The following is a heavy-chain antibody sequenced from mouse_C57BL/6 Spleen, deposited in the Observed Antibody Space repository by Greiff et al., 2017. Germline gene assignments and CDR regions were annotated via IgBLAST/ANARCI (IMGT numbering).Heavy chain of an antibody. Sequence: EVHLVESGGGLVKPGGSLKLSCAASGFTFSSYAMSWVRQTPEKRLEWVATISDGGSYTYYPDNVKGRFTISRDNAKNNLYLQMSHLKSEDTAMYYCARDGSAWCAYWGQGTLVTVSA. CDR1: GFTFSSYA. V-gene: IGHV5-4*01. CDR2: ISDGGSYT. CDR3: ARDGSAWCAY. J-gene: IGHJ3*01.